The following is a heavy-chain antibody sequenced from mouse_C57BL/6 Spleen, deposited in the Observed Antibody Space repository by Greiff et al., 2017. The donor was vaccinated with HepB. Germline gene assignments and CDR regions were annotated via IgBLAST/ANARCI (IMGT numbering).Heavy chain of an antibody. CDR2: INPYNGGT. J-gene: IGHJ2*01. CDR1: GYTFTDYY. Sequence: EVQLQQSGPVLVKPGASVKMSCKASGYTFTDYYMNWVKQSHGKSLEWIGVINPYNGGTSYNQKFKGKATLTVDKSSSTAYMELNSRTSEDSAVYYCARRATVVAPYFDYWGQGTTLTVSS. CDR3: ARRATVVAPYFDY. D-gene: IGHD1-1*01. V-gene: IGHV1-19*01.